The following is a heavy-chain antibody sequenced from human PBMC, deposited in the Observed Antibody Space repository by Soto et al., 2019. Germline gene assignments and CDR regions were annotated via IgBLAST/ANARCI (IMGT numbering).Heavy chain of an antibody. CDR3: AHSDGGYEIIYFDF. CDR2: IYYNDDR. D-gene: IGHD5-12*01. J-gene: IGHJ4*02. Sequence: SGPTLVNPTQTPTLTCTFSGFSFTTAGVAVGWIRQTPGGALEWLTLIYYNDDRRFGPSLKTRLTITGDTSKNQVVLSLANVDPGDTATYFCAHSDGGYEIIYFDFWGQGIPVTVSS. V-gene: IGHV2-5*01. CDR1: GFSFTTAGVA.